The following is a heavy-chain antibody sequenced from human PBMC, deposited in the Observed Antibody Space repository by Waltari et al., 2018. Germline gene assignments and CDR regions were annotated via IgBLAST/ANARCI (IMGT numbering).Heavy chain of an antibody. J-gene: IGHJ4*02. Sequence: QLQLQESGPGLVKPSETLSLTCTVSGGSISSSSYYWGWIRQPPGKGLEWIGSFYYSGSTYSNPSLKSRVTISVDTSKNQFSLKLSSVTAADTAVYYCARRVTRGELLVDYWGQGTLVTVSS. CDR2: FYYSGST. CDR1: GGSISSSSYY. D-gene: IGHD1-26*01. V-gene: IGHV4-39*01. CDR3: ARRVTRGELLVDY.